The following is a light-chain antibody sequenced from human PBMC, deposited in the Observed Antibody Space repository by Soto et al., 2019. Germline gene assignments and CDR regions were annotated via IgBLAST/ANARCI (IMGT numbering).Light chain of an antibody. CDR2: KAS. CDR1: QSISTW. J-gene: IGKJ4*01. CDR3: QQYNTYPLS. V-gene: IGKV1-5*03. Sequence: DIQMTQSPSTLSASVGDRVTITCRASQSISTWLAWYQQKPGKAPKLLIYKASNLEGGVPSRFSGSGSGTEFTITFNSLQPDDFATYYSQQYNTYPLSFGGGTTVEIK.